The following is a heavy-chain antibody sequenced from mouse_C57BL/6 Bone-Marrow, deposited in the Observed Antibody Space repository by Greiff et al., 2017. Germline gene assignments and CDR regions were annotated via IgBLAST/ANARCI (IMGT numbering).Heavy chain of an antibody. V-gene: IGHV1-81*01. J-gene: IGHJ1*03. CDR2: IYPRSGNT. CDR3: ARNAVVAHFDG. D-gene: IGHD1-1*01. Sequence: QVQLQQSGAELARPGASVKLSCKASGYTFTSYGISWVKQRTGQGLEWIGEIYPRSGNTYYNEKFKGKATLTADKSSSTAYMELRSLTSEASAVYVCARNAVVAHFDGWGTGTTVTVSS. CDR1: GYTFTSYG.